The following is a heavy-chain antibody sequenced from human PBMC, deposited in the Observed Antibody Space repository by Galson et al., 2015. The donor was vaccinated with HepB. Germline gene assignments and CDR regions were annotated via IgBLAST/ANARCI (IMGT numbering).Heavy chain of an antibody. CDR2: IRSKANSYAT. D-gene: IGHD4-11*01. Sequence: SLRLSCAASGFTFSGSAMHWVRQASGKGLEWVGRIRSKANSYATAYAASVKGRFTISRDDSKNTAYLQMNSLKTEDTAVYYCTRLEVTPHTDYWGQGTLVTVSS. CDR3: TRLEVTPHTDY. CDR1: GFTFSGSA. V-gene: IGHV3-73*01. J-gene: IGHJ4*02.